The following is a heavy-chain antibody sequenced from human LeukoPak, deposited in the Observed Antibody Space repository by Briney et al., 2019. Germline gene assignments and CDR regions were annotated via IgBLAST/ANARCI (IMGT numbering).Heavy chain of an antibody. J-gene: IGHJ6*02. D-gene: IGHD1/OR15-1a*01. V-gene: IGHV4-4*02. CDR3: ARQKWEQQGRDYYFNGLDV. CDR2: IYLQGTT. CDR1: IGCISSSKW. Sequence: SETLSLTCSVSIGCISSSKWWSWVRQSPVKGLQWIGEIYLQGTTNYNPSFTSRVTMSVDRSRNQFSLKLTSVTAADTAVYYCARQKWEQQGRDYYFNGLDVWGPGTTVIVSS.